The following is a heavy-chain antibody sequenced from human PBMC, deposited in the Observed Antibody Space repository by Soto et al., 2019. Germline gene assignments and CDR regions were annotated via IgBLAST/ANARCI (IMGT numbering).Heavy chain of an antibody. V-gene: IGHV4-59*01. D-gene: IGHD5-18*01. Sequence: SETLSLTCTISGDSINNYFWNWIRQPPGKGLEWIGYISYSGSTSYNPSLQSRVTISSDTSKNQFSLELSSVTAADTAVYYCARARQRDTGRGLDVWGQGTTVTVSS. CDR3: ARARQRDTGRGLDV. CDR1: GDSINNYF. CDR2: ISYSGST. J-gene: IGHJ6*02.